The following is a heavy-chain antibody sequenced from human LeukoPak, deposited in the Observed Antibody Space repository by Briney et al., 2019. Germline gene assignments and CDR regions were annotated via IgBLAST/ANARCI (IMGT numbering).Heavy chain of an antibody. CDR3: ARELISSRAAFDT. V-gene: IGHV4-34*01. D-gene: IGHD3-10*01. J-gene: IGHJ3*02. Sequence: SETLSLTCAVYGGSLNDYLWSWIRQPPGQGLEWIGEVGHSGTTNYNPSLKSRVTISVDTSKNQFSMKLNSVTAADTAVYFCARELISSRAAFDTWGQGTVVTVSS. CDR1: GGSLNDYL. CDR2: VGHSGTT.